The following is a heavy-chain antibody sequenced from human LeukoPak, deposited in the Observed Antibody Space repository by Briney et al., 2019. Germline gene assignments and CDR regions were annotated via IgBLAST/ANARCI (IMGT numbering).Heavy chain of an antibody. CDR3: ARVRMGSRYFDWLPNNYYYYYMDV. Sequence: QTGGSLRLSCVASEFTFRSYDMHWVRQAPGKGLEWVAVISYDGSNKDYADSVKGRFTISRDNTKNTLFLQMNSLRAEDTAVYYCARVRMGSRYFDWLPNNYYYYYMDVWGKGTTVTVSS. CDR2: ISYDGSNK. D-gene: IGHD3-9*01. J-gene: IGHJ6*03. CDR1: EFTFRSYD. V-gene: IGHV3-30*03.